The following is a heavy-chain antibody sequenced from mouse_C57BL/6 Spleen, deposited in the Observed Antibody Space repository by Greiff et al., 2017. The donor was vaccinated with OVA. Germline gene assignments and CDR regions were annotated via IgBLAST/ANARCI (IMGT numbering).Heavy chain of an antibody. J-gene: IGHJ3*01. D-gene: IGHD4-1*01. V-gene: IGHV3-6*01. Sequence: EVKLQESGPGLVKPSQSLSLTCSVTGYSITSGYYWNWIRQFPGNKLEWMGYISYDGSNNYNPSLKNRISITRDTSKNQFFLKLNSVTTEDTATYYCARGNDWGPFAYWGQGTLVTVSA. CDR3: ARGNDWGPFAY. CDR2: ISYDGSN. CDR1: GYSITSGYY.